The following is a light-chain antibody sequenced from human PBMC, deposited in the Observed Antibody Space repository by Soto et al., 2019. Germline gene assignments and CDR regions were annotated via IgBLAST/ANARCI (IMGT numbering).Light chain of an antibody. V-gene: IGLV1-40*01. CDR3: QSFDSSLRAYV. J-gene: IGLJ1*01. CDR2: HNY. Sequence: QSALTQPPSVSGAPGQRVTISCTGSSSNIGAGYDVHWYQQLPGTAPKLLIYHNYNRPSGVPDRFSGSRSATSASLAITGLQAEDEADYYCQSFDSSLRAYVFGSGTKVTVL. CDR1: SSNIGAGYD.